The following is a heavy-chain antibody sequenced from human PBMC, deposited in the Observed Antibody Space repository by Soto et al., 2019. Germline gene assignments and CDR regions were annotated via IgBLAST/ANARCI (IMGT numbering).Heavy chain of an antibody. Sequence: GGSLRLSCAASGFTFSSYAMSWVRQAPGKGLEWVSAISGSGGSTYYADSVKGRFTISGNNSKNTLYLQMNSLRAEDTAVYYCATMALGYCSSTSCLLFSDYYYYYMDVWGKGTTVTVSS. CDR2: ISGSGGST. CDR3: ATMALGYCSSTSCLLFSDYYYYYMDV. V-gene: IGHV3-23*01. J-gene: IGHJ6*03. CDR1: GFTFSSYA. D-gene: IGHD2-2*01.